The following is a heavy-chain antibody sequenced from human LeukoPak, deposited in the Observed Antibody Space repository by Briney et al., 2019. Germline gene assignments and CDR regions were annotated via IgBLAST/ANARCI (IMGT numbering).Heavy chain of an antibody. CDR1: GFTFSSYS. CDR3: AKDQVGYGYSSGCSN. D-gene: IGHD6-19*01. Sequence: PGGSLRLSCAASGFTFSSYSMNWVRQAPGKGLEWVSYISSRSSTIYYGDSVKGRFTISRDNAKNSLYLQMNSLRAEDTAVYYCAKDQVGYGYSSGCSNWGQGTLVTVSS. J-gene: IGHJ4*02. V-gene: IGHV3-48*04. CDR2: ISSRSSTI.